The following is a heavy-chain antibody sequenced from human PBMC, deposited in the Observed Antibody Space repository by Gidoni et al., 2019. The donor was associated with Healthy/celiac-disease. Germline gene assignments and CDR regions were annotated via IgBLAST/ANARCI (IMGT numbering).Heavy chain of an antibody. J-gene: IGHJ4*02. Sequence: EVQLVESGGGLVQPGRSLRLSCAASGFPFDDYAMHWVRQAPGKGLEWVSGISWNSGSIGYADSVKGRFTISRDNAKNSLYLQMNSLRAEDTALYYCAKDRSRVGATTYYFDYWGQGTLVTVSS. CDR1: GFPFDDYA. CDR2: ISWNSGSI. V-gene: IGHV3-9*01. D-gene: IGHD1-26*01. CDR3: AKDRSRVGATTYYFDY.